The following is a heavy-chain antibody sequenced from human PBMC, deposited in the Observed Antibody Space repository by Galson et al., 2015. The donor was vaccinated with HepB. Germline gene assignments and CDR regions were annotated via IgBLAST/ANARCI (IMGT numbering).Heavy chain of an antibody. D-gene: IGHD3-9*01. CDR3: ARDQYDLLTGYYKSVFDY. CDR2: ISGNNGNT. CDR1: GYTFTSYG. Sequence: QSGAEVKKPGASVKVSCKASGYTFTSYGISWVRQAPGRGLEWMGWISGNNGNTHYAQNLQGRVTMTTDTSTRTAYMELRSLRSDDTAVYYCARDQYDLLTGYYKSVFDYWGQGTLVTVSS. J-gene: IGHJ4*02. V-gene: IGHV1-18*04.